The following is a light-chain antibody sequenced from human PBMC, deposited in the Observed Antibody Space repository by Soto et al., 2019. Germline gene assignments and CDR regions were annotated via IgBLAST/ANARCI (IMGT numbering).Light chain of an antibody. CDR2: WAS. V-gene: IGKV4-1*01. CDR1: QSVSSSY. CDR3: QQYYSTPYT. Sequence: DIVLTQSPGTLSLSPGERATLSCRASQSVSSSYLAWYQQKPGQPPKLLIYWASTRESGVPDRFSGSGSGTDFTLTISSLQAEDVAVYYCQQYYSTPYTFGQGTKLEIK. J-gene: IGKJ2*01.